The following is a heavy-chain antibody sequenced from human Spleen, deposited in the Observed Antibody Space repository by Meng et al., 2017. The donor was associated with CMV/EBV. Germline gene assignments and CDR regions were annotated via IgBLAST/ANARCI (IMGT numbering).Heavy chain of an antibody. CDR3: ARTHSSGWSYWFDP. Sequence: GESLKISCAASGFTVSSNYMSWVRQAPGKGLEWVSVIYSCGRTYYADSVKGRFTISRDNSKNTLYLQMNSLRAEDTALYYCARTHSSGWSYWFDPWGQGTLVTVSS. CDR2: IYSCGRT. J-gene: IGHJ5*02. D-gene: IGHD6-19*01. V-gene: IGHV3-66*03. CDR1: GFTVSSNY.